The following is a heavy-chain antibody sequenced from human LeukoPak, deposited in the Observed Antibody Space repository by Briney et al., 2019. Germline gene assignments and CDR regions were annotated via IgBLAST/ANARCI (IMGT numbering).Heavy chain of an antibody. D-gene: IGHD2-2*01. V-gene: IGHV3-23*01. CDR2: ISSGGSGI. CDR1: GFTFSSYA. Sequence: GGSLRLSCAPSGFTFSSYAMSWVRQAPGKGLEWVSGISSGGSGIYYADSVKGRFTISRDNSKNTLNLQMNSLRAEDTAVYYCAKVWGYCSSTSCYEQDYWGQGTLVTVSS. J-gene: IGHJ4*02. CDR3: AKVWGYCSSTSCYEQDY.